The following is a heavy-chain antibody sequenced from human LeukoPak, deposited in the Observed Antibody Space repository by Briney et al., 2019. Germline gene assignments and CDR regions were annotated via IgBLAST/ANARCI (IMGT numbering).Heavy chain of an antibody. D-gene: IGHD6-6*01. Sequence: ASVKVSCKASGGTFSSYAISWVRQAPGQGLEWMGGIIPIFGTANYAQKFQGRVTITTDESTSTAYMELSSLRSEDTAVYYCAREKVSGRSSPYFDNWGQGTLVTVSS. CDR1: GGTFSSYA. CDR3: AREKVSGRSSPYFDN. V-gene: IGHV1-69*05. CDR2: IIPIFGTA. J-gene: IGHJ4*02.